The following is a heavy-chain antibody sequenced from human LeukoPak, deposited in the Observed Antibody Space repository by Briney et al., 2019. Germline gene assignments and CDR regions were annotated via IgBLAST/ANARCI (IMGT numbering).Heavy chain of an antibody. CDR2: ISYDGSNK. D-gene: IGHD5-24*01. CDR1: GFTFSSYA. V-gene: IGHV3-30*04. CDR3: ARDLGDGYNNGDY. Sequence: GRSLRLSCAASGFTFSSYAMHWVRQAPGKGLEGVAVISYDGSNKYYADSVKGRFTISRDNSKNTLYLQMNSLRAEDTAVYYCARDLGDGYNNGDYWGQGTLVTVSS. J-gene: IGHJ4*02.